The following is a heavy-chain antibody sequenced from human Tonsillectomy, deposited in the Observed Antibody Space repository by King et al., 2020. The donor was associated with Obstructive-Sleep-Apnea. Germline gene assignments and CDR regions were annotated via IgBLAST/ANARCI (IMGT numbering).Heavy chain of an antibody. V-gene: IGHV4-59*01. D-gene: IGHD4-17*01. J-gene: IGHJ6*02. CDR1: GGSISSYY. Sequence: QVQLQESGPGLVKPSETLSLTCTVSGGSISSYYWSWIRQPPGKGLEWIGYIFYSGSTNYNPSLKRRVTISVDTSKNQFSLKLSSVTAADTAVYDWARVDGDYYYGMDVWGPGPTVTVSS. CDR2: IFYSGST. CDR3: ARVDGDYYYGMDV.